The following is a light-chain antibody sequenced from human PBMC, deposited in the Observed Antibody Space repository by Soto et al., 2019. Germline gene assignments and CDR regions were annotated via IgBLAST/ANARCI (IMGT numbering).Light chain of an antibody. Sequence: EMVLTQSPGTLSLSPGERATLSCRASQSADSSYLAWYQQLPGQAPRLLIYGASTRATDSPDRFSGSGSGTDFSLTISRLEPEDFAVYYCQQYGSSRRLTFGGGTKVEIK. V-gene: IGKV3-20*01. CDR2: GAS. CDR3: QQYGSSRRLT. J-gene: IGKJ4*01. CDR1: QSADSSY.